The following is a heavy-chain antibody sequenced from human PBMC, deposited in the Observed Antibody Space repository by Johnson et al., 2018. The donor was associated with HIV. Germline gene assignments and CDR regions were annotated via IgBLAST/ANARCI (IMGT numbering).Heavy chain of an antibody. D-gene: IGHD3-22*01. CDR3: ARDRGTIFDSGAYH. V-gene: IGHV3-30-3*01. CDR1: GFTFSSYA. J-gene: IGHJ3*01. CDR2: ISYDGSNK. Sequence: QVQLMESGGGLVQPGGSLRLSCAASGFTFSSYAMHWVRQAPGKGLEWVAVISYDGSNKYYADSVKGRFTISRDNSKNTLYLQMNSLRVEDTAVYYCARDRGTIFDSGAYHWGQGTLVTVSS.